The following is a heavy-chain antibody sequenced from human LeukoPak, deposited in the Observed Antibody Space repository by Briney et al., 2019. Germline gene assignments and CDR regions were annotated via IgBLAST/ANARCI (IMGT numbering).Heavy chain of an antibody. CDR1: GYSISSGYY. V-gene: IGHV4-61*01. CDR3: ARDIGDDYTNWFDP. Sequence: SETLSLTCAVSGYSISSGYYWGWIRQPPGKGLEWIGYIHYSGSTNYNPSLKSRVSISVDTSKNLFSLKLNSVTAADTAVYYCARDIGDDYTNWFDPWGQGTLVTVS. D-gene: IGHD5-24*01. J-gene: IGHJ5*02. CDR2: IHYSGST.